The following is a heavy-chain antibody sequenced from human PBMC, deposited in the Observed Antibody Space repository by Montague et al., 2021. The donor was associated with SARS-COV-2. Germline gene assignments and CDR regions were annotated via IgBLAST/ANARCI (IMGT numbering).Heavy chain of an antibody. Sequence: SLRLSCAASGFSFSSSEMNWVRQAPGKGLEWVAYISGSGGAIYYADSMKGRFTISRDNAKKSLYLQMTTLRVEDTAAYYCATDDGATGGFGSWGQESLVTVSP. D-gene: IGHD1-26*01. V-gene: IGHV3-48*03. CDR1: GFSFSSSE. CDR3: ATDDGATGGFGS. CDR2: ISGSGGAI. J-gene: IGHJ4*02.